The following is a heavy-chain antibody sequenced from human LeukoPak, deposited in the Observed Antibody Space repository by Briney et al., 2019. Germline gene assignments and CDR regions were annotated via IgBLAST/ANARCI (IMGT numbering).Heavy chain of an antibody. CDR2: ISSSSSYI. CDR1: GFTFSSYG. J-gene: IGHJ4*02. V-gene: IGHV3-21*01. D-gene: IGHD4-17*01. CDR3: AKDHGDYSFDY. Sequence: PGRSLRLSCAASGFTFSSYGMHWVRQAPGKGLEWVSSISSSSSYIYYADSVKGRFTISRDNAKNSLYLQMNSLRAEDTAVYYCAKDHGDYSFDYWGQGTLVTVSS.